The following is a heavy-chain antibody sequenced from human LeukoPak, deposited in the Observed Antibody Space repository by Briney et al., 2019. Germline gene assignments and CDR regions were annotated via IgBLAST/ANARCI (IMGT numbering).Heavy chain of an antibody. Sequence: GGSLRLSCAASGFTFSSYAMSWVRQAPGKGLEWVSAISGSGGSTYYADSVKGRFTISRDNAKNSLYLQMNSLRAEDTAVYYCARDWAGVDWLRGAFDIWGQGTMVTVSS. D-gene: IGHD5-12*01. CDR2: ISGSGGST. CDR1: GFTFSSYA. CDR3: ARDWAGVDWLRGAFDI. J-gene: IGHJ3*02. V-gene: IGHV3-23*01.